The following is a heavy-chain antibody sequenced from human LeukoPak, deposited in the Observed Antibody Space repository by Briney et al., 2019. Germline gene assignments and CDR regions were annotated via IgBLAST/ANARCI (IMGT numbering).Heavy chain of an antibody. CDR2: LYSADST. V-gene: IGHV3-66*01. J-gene: IGHJ3*02. Sequence: GSLRLSCAASGFTVRSNYMTWVRQAPGKGLEWVSVLYSADSTYYADSVKGRFTISRDNSKNTLYLQMNNLRAEDTAVYYCARGGVGAAEHAFDIWGQGTMVTVSS. D-gene: IGHD2-15*01. CDR1: GFTVRSNY. CDR3: ARGGVGAAEHAFDI.